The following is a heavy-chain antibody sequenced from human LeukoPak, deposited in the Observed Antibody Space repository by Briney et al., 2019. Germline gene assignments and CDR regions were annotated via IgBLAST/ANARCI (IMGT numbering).Heavy chain of an antibody. V-gene: IGHV4-59*01. J-gene: IGHJ4*02. D-gene: IGHD5-24*01. Sequence: PSETLSLTCTVSGGSISSYYWSWIRQPPGKGLEWIGYIYYSGSTNYNPSLKSRVTISVDTSKNQFSLKLSPVTAADTAVYYCARDLGGYNVWGQGTLVTVSS. CDR3: ARDLGGYNV. CDR1: GGSISSYY. CDR2: IYYSGST.